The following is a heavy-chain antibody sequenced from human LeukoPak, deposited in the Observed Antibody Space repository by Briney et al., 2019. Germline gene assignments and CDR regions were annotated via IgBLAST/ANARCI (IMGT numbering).Heavy chain of an antibody. CDR1: GGSFSGYY. J-gene: IGHJ2*01. CDR3: ARGDYGWYFDL. V-gene: IGHV4-34*01. D-gene: IGHD4-17*01. CDR2: INHSGST. Sequence: PSETLSLTCAVYGGSFSGYYWSWIRQPPGKGLEWTGEINHSGSTNYNPSLKSRVTMSVDTSKNQFSLKLSSVTAADTAVYYCARGDYGWYFDLWGRGTLVTVSS.